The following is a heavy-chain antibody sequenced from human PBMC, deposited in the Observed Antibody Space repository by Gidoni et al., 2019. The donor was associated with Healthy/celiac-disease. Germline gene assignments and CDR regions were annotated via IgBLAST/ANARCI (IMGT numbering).Heavy chain of an antibody. V-gene: IGHV4-39*01. CDR1: GGSISSRSYY. CDR3: ARTFMYGGAFDI. D-gene: IGHD2-8*01. Sequence: QMQLQESGPGLVKPSETLSLTCTVSGGSISSRSYYWGWIRQPPGKGLEWIGSIYYSGSYYSNPSLKSRVTISVDTSKNQFSLKLCSVTAADTAVYYCARTFMYGGAFDIWGQGTMVTVSS. J-gene: IGHJ3*02. CDR2: IYYSGSY.